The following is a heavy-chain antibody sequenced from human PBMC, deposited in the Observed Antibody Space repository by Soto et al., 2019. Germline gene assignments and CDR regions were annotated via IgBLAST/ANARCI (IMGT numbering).Heavy chain of an antibody. CDR1: SGSISSYY. CDR3: TRGGGMTPRYNWFDP. CDR2: IYYSGST. V-gene: IGHV4-59*01. D-gene: IGHD3-16*01. Sequence: QVQLQESGPGLVEPSETLSLTCTVSSGSISSYYWSWIRQSPGKGLEWIGYIYYSGSTNYNPSLKSRVTISVDMSKNQFSLKLSSVTGADTAVYYCTRGGGMTPRYNWFDPWGQGTLVTVSS. J-gene: IGHJ5*02.